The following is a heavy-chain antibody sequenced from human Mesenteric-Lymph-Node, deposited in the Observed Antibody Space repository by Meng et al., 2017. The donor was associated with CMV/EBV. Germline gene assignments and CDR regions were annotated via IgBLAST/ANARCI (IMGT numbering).Heavy chain of an antibody. CDR2: INPNSGGT. V-gene: IGHV1-2*02. D-gene: IGHD6-13*01. CDR1: GNTFTGYY. J-gene: IGHJ4*02. CDR3: ARLRDIIAAASSLGY. Sequence: SGNTFTGYYMHWVRQAPGQGLEWMGWINPNSGGTNYAQKFQGRVTMTRDTSISTAYMELSRLRSDDTAVYYCARLRDIIAAASSLGYWGQGTLVTVSS.